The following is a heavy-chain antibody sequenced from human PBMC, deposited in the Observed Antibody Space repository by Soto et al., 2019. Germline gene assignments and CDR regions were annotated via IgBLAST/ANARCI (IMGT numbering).Heavy chain of an antibody. CDR3: ARQTTYSSSWFDY. CDR2: IYSSGSA. Sequence: SETLSLTCTVSGGSIINYYWTWIRQAAGKGLEWVGRIYSSGSASYNPSLKSRLTMSVDTSKSQITLKLTSVTAADTALYYCARQTTYSSSWFDYWGHGTLVTVSS. CDR1: GGSIINYY. D-gene: IGHD6-13*01. V-gene: IGHV4-4*07. J-gene: IGHJ5*01.